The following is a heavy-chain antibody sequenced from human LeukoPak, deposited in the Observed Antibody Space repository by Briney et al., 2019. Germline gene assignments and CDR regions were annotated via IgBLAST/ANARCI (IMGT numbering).Heavy chain of an antibody. J-gene: IGHJ6*03. CDR1: GFTFSSYA. V-gene: IGHV3-30*04. CDR2: ISYDGSNK. CDR3: ARAGGLPRTYYYYMDV. Sequence: GGSLRLSCAASGFTFSSYAMHWVRQAPGKGLEWVAVISYDGSNKYYADSVKGRFTISRDNSKNTLYLQMNSLRAEDTAFYYCARAGGLPRTYYYYMDVWGKGTTVTVSS. D-gene: IGHD3-16*01.